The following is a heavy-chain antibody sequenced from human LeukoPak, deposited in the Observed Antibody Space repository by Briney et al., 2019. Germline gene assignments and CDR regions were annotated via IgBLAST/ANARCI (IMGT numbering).Heavy chain of an antibody. CDR3: AIISSGWDIDY. J-gene: IGHJ4*02. CDR2: ISGSGGST. Sequence: GGSLRLSCAVSGFTFSSYAMSWVRQAPGKGLEWVSAISGSGGSTYYADSVRGRFTISRDNSKNTLYLQMNSLRAEDTAVYYCAIISSGWDIDYWGQGTLVTVSS. CDR1: GFTFSSYA. V-gene: IGHV3-23*01. D-gene: IGHD6-19*01.